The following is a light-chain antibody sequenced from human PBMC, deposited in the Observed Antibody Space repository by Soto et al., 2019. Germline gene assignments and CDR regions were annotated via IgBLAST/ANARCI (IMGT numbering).Light chain of an antibody. J-gene: IGKJ2*01. CDR1: QSLVYSDGKTH. V-gene: IGKV2D-29*01. CDR2: EVS. CDR3: MQSLQPPHT. Sequence: DIVMTQTPLSLSVNPGQPASISCKSSQSLVYSDGKTHLYWFLQRPGQAPQLLIYEVSNRFSGVPDRFTGSGSGTDFTLQVSRVEAEDVGVYYCMQSLQPPHTFGQGTKLEI.